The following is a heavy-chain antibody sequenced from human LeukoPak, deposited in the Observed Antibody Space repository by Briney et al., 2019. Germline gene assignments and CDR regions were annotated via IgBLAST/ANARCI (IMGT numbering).Heavy chain of an antibody. V-gene: IGHV3-23*01. D-gene: IGHD3-10*01. CDR2: ISDSGGST. CDR1: GFTFSSYA. Sequence: GGSLRLSCAASGFTFSSYAMSWVRQAPGKGLEWVAGISDSGGSTNYADSVKGRFTISRDNPKNTLYLQMNSLRAEDTAVYFCAKRGVVIRAVIIVGFHKEAYYFDYWGQGALVTVSS. CDR3: AKRGVVIRAVIIVGFHKEAYYFDY. J-gene: IGHJ4*02.